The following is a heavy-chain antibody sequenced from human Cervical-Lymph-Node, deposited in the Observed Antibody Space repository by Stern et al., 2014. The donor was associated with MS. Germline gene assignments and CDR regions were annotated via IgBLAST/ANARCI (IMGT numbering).Heavy chain of an antibody. Sequence: QVQLQQWGAGLLKPSETLSLTCAVYGGSFSGYYWSWIRQPPGKGLEWIGEINHSGSTKYNPSLKSRVTISVDTSKTQFSLKLSSVTAADTAVYHCARNSDLIAAYLGDAFDIWGQGTMVTVSS. CDR3: ARNSDLIAAYLGDAFDI. CDR2: INHSGST. CDR1: GGSFSGYY. D-gene: IGHD6-13*01. V-gene: IGHV4-34*01. J-gene: IGHJ3*02.